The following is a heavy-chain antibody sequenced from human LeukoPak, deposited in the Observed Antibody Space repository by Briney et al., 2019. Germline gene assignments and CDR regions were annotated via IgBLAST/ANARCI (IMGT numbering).Heavy chain of an antibody. J-gene: IGHJ4*02. D-gene: IGHD2-15*01. CDR3: ARARYCSGGSCYFDY. CDR1: GYTFTGYY. V-gene: IGHV1-2*02. Sequence: ASVKVSCKASGYTFTGYYMHWVRQAPGQGLEWMGWINPNSGGTNYAQKFQGRVTMTRDTSISTAYMELSRLRSDDTAVYYCARARYCSGGSCYFDYWGQGTLVTVSS. CDR2: INPNSGGT.